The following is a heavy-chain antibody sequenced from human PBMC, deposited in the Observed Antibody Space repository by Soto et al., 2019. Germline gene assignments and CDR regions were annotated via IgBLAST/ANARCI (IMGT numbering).Heavy chain of an antibody. CDR1: GGSISSADFY. CDR2: IYYSGST. D-gene: IGHD3-10*01. V-gene: IGHV4-30-4*01. CDR3: ARDRTTMVIDY. Sequence: KPSETLSLTCTVSGGSISSADFYWSWIRQPPGKGLERIGYIYYSGSTYYNSSLKSRVIISIDTSKNQFSLKLSSVTAADTAVYYCARDRTTMVIDYWGQGTLVTVSS. J-gene: IGHJ4*02.